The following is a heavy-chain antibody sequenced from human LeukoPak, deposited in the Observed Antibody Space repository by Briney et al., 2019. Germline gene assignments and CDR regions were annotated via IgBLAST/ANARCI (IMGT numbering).Heavy chain of an antibody. CDR2: IYHGGGT. V-gene: IGHV4-38-2*02. Sequence: SETLSLTCTVSGYSISSGYYWGWIRQSPGKGLEWIGSIYHGGGTYYNPSLRSRAIVSVDTSKNHFSLKMSSVTAADTAVYYCARDLASCAGDCYSDGFDYWGQGALVTVSS. J-gene: IGHJ4*02. CDR1: GYSISSGYY. D-gene: IGHD2-21*02. CDR3: ARDLASCAGDCYSDGFDY.